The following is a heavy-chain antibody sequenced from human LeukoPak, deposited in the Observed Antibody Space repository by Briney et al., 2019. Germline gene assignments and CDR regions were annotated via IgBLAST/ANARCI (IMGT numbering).Heavy chain of an antibody. CDR3: ARDLNYYGSGSFPDY. V-gene: IGHV3-48*04. J-gene: IGHJ4*02. Sequence: GGSLRLSCAASGFTFSSYSMNWVRQAPGKGLEWVSYISSSSTIYYADSVKGRFTISRDNAKNSLYLQMNSLRAEDTAVYYCARDLNYYGSGSFPDYWGQGTLVTVSS. CDR2: ISSSSTI. D-gene: IGHD3-10*01. CDR1: GFTFSSYS.